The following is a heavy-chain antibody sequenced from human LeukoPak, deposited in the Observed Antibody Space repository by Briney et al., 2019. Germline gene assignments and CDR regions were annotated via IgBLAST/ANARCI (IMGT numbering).Heavy chain of an antibody. CDR3: ARHSNYYDSSGYSTPVALDY. CDR2: IYPGDSDT. D-gene: IGHD3-22*01. V-gene: IGHV5-51*01. Sequence: GESLKISCKGSGYSFTSYWSGWGRQRSGKGLEGVGIIYPGDSDTRYSPSVEGQVHISAAYSISPAYLQWISLKASDTAMYYCARHSNYYDSSGYSTPVALDYWGQGTLVTVSS. J-gene: IGHJ4*02. CDR1: GYSFTSYW.